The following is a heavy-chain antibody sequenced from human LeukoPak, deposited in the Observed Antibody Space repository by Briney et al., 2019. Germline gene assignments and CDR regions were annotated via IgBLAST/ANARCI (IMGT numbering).Heavy chain of an antibody. CDR2: ISSSSRYI. CDR1: GLTLSSYS. D-gene: IGHD6-19*01. J-gene: IGHJ4*02. Sequence: GGSLTPSSAASGLTLSSYSMNWVRQAPGKGLEWVSSISSSSRYISYADSVKGRFTISRDNAKNSLYLQMNSLRGEDTAVYYCARGRAVAGSPFFDYWGQGTLVTVSS. V-gene: IGHV3-21*01. CDR3: ARGRAVAGSPFFDY.